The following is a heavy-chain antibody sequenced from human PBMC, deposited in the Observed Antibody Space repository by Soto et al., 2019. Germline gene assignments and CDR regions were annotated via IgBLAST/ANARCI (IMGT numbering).Heavy chain of an antibody. Sequence: PGGSLRLSCAASGFTFSDYYMSWIRQAPGKGLEWVSYISSSSSYTNYADSVKGRFTISRDNAKNSLYLQMNSLRAEDTAVYYCARDERIAAAGYYFDYWGQGTLVTVSS. D-gene: IGHD6-25*01. J-gene: IGHJ4*02. CDR3: ARDERIAAAGYYFDY. CDR1: GFTFSDYY. CDR2: ISSSSSYT. V-gene: IGHV3-11*06.